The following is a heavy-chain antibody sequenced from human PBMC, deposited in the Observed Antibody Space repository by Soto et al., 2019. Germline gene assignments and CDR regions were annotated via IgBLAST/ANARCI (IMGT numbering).Heavy chain of an antibody. CDR1: GFTFSSYG. J-gene: IGHJ4*02. CDR2: IWYDGSNK. CDR3: ARAPPLMTTVTTDEYYFDY. V-gene: IGHV3-33*01. D-gene: IGHD4-17*01. Sequence: PGGSLRLSCAASGFTFSSYGMHWVRQAPGKGLEWVAVIWYDGSNKYYADSVKGRFTISRDNSKNTLYLQMNSLRAEDTAVYYCARAPPLMTTVTTDEYYFDYWGQGTLVTVSS.